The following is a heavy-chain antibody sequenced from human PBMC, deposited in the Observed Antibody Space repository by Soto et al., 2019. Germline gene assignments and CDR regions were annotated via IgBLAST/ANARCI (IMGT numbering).Heavy chain of an antibody. V-gene: IGHV1-69*06. CDR1: GGAFYTYA. J-gene: IGHJ4*02. D-gene: IGHD3-10*01. Sequence: QVHLVQSGAEVKRPGSSVRVSCRASGGAFYTYAFTWLRQAPGQGLEWMGGITPMIGTTKYAQKFHGRVTFSADKSPSTAYMELSNLRSDDTAVYYCARDVSVMTSVFGFWGQGTLITVSS. CDR3: ARDVSVMTSVFGF. CDR2: ITPMIGTT.